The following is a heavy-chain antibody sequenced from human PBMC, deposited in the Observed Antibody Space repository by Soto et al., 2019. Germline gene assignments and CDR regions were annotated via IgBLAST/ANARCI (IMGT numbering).Heavy chain of an antibody. CDR1: GGTFTSTA. J-gene: IGHJ6*02. Sequence: QVLLVQSSAEVKKPGSSVKVSCKASGGTFTSTAFSWVRQAPGQGLEWMGGIIPVLGTPNYAQKFQARLTVTADASTPKVHMELSSLRSDDTAVYYCASSAGLDHLLNYYGLNVWGQGTTVTV. D-gene: IGHD6-13*01. CDR2: IIPVLGTP. CDR3: ASSAGLDHLLNYYGLNV. V-gene: IGHV1-69*01.